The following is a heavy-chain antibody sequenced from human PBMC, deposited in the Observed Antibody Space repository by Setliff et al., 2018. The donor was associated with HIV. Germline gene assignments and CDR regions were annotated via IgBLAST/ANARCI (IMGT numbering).Heavy chain of an antibody. J-gene: IGHJ5*02. D-gene: IGHD3-10*01. CDR3: ARDPPVFMVRGAYIWFDP. CDR2: ISAYNGNT. CDR1: GYTFTSYG. Sequence: GASVKVSCKASGYTFTSYGISWVRQAPGQGLEWMGWISAYNGNTNYAQKLQGRVTMTTDTSTSKAYMELRSLRSDDTAVYYCARDPPVFMVRGAYIWFDPWGQGTRVTVSS. V-gene: IGHV1-18*01.